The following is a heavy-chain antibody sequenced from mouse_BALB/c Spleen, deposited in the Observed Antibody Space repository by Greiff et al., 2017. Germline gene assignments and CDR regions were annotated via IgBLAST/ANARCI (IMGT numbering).Heavy chain of an antibody. CDR2: ISYSGST. V-gene: IGHV3-2*02. CDR1: GYSITSDYA. CDR3: ARGDYGNYGAY. Sequence: EVKLQESGPGLVKPSQSLSLTCTVTGYSITSDYAWNWIRQFPGNKLEWMGYISYSGSTSYNPSLKSRISITRDTSKNQFFLQLNSVTTEDTATYYCARGDYGNYGAYWGQGTLVTVSA. J-gene: IGHJ3*01. D-gene: IGHD2-1*01.